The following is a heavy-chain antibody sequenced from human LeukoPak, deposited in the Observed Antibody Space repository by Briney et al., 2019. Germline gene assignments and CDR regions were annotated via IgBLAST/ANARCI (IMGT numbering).Heavy chain of an antibody. J-gene: IGHJ4*02. CDR1: GYTLTELS. Sequence: ASVKVSCKVSGYTLTELSMHWVRQAPGEGLEWMGGFDPEDGETIYAQKFQGRVTMTEDTSTDTAYMELSSLRSEDTAVYYCATSAPEPYYFDYWGQGTLVTVSS. V-gene: IGHV1-24*01. CDR3: ATSAPEPYYFDY. CDR2: FDPEDGET. D-gene: IGHD1-14*01.